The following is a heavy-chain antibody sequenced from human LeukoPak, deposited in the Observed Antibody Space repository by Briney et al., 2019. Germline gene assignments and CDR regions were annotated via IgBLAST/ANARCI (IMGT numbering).Heavy chain of an antibody. CDR3: AKDKRTLSYGYYFDY. V-gene: IGHV3-23*01. CDR1: GFTYSSHA. Sequence: PGGSLRLSCAASGFTYSSHAMTWVRQAPGKGLEWVATIKNDGSTTDYADSLKGRFTISRDNSKNTLYLQMNSLRAEDTAVYYCAKDKRTLSYGYYFDYWGQGTLVTVSS. D-gene: IGHD4-17*01. CDR2: IKNDGSTT. J-gene: IGHJ4*02.